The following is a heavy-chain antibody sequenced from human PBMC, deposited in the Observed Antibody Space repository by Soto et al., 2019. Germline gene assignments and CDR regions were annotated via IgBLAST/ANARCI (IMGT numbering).Heavy chain of an antibody. V-gene: IGHV3-21*01. CDR2: ISSSGYI. CDR1: GFNFNSYT. D-gene: IGHD2-15*01. J-gene: IGHJ6*02. Sequence: EVQLVESGGGLVKPGGSLRLSCAASGFNFNSYTINWVRQAPGKRLEWLSSISSSGYIFSTDSVRGRFTISRDNAKNSVYLQISSLRAEDTAVYFCARDCRGGSCYPGMDVWGQGTTVTVSS. CDR3: ARDCRGGSCYPGMDV.